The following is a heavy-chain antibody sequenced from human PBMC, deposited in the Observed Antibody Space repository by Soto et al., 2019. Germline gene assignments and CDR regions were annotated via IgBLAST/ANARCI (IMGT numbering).Heavy chain of an antibody. Sequence: PGGSLRLSCAASGFTFSSYAMSWVRQAPGKGLEWVSAISGSGGSTYYADSVKGRFTISRDNSKNTLYLQMNSLGAEDTAVYYCAKDLITMVRGVDWFDPWGQGTLVTVSS. CDR2: ISGSGGST. CDR3: AKDLITMVRGVDWFDP. J-gene: IGHJ5*02. D-gene: IGHD3-10*01. CDR1: GFTFSSYA. V-gene: IGHV3-23*01.